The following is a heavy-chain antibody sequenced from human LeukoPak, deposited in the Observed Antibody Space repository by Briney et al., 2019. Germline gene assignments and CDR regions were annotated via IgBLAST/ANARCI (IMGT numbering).Heavy chain of an antibody. V-gene: IGHV3-23*01. CDR3: ATYRQVLLPFES. CDR2: IFPSGGEI. D-gene: IGHD2-8*02. CDR1: GFTLSNAW. J-gene: IGHJ4*02. Sequence: GGSLRLSCAASGFTLSNAWMNWVRQAPGKGLEWVSSIFPSGGEIHYADSVRGRFTISRDNSKSTLSLQMNSLRAEDTAIYYCATYRQVLLPFESWGQGTLVTVSS.